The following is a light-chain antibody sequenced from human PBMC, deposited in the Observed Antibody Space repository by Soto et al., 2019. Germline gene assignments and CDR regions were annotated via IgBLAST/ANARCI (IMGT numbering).Light chain of an antibody. CDR3: CSYAGSSASWV. V-gene: IGLV2-23*02. Sequence: QSVLTQPASVSGSPGQSITISCTGTSSDVGSHNLVSWYQQHPGKAPKLMIYEVSKRPSGVSDRFSGSKSGNTASLTISGLQAEDEADYYCCSYAGSSASWVFGGGTQLTVL. J-gene: IGLJ3*02. CDR1: SSDVGSHNL. CDR2: EVS.